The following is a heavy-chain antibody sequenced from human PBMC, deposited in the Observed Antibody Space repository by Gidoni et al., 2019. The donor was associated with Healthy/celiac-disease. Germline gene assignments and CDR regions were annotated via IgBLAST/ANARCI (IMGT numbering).Heavy chain of an antibody. CDR3: AKKGTEHYWYFDL. CDR2: ISGSGGST. D-gene: IGHD1-1*01. J-gene: IGHJ2*01. Sequence: EVQLLESGGGLVQPEGSLRLSCAASGFPFSSYAMSWVRQAPGKGLDGVSAISGSGGSTYYAVSVKGRFTISRDNSKNTLYLQMNSLRAEDTAVYYCAKKGTEHYWYFDLWGRGTLVTVSS. CDR1: GFPFSSYA. V-gene: IGHV3-23*01.